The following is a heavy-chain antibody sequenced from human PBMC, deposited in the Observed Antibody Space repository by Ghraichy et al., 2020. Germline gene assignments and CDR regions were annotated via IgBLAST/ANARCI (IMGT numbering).Heavy chain of an antibody. Sequence: ASVKVSCKASGYTFTDYYMYWVRQAPGQRLECMGVIKPSGTSTSYAQKFQGRVTMTRDTSTSTLYMELSSLRSEDTAVYYCARVAGTYSNGHFDYWGQGTQVTVSS. D-gene: IGHD6-19*01. CDR1: GYTFTDYY. CDR2: IKPSGTST. J-gene: IGHJ4*02. CDR3: ARVAGTYSNGHFDY. V-gene: IGHV1-46*01.